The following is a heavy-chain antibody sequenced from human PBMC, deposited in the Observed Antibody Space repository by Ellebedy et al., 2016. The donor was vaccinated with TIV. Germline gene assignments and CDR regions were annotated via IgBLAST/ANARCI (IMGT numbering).Heavy chain of an antibody. Sequence: SETLSLXCTVSGGSVSSGSYYWSWIRQPPGKGLEWIGYIYYSGSTNYNPSLKSRVTISVDTSKNQFSLKLSSVTAADTAVYYCARRPVWFDYVWGRRHADCYFDYWGQGTLVTVSS. D-gene: IGHD3-16*01. CDR3: ARRPVWFDYVWGRRHADCYFDY. V-gene: IGHV4-61*01. CDR2: IYYSGST. CDR1: GGSVSSGSYY. J-gene: IGHJ4*02.